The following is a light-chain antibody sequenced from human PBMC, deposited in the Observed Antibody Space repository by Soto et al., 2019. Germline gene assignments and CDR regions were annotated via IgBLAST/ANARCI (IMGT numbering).Light chain of an antibody. CDR1: SDDIGDYDY. CDR2: DVS. J-gene: IGLJ1*01. Sequence: QPVLTQPASVSGSPGQSITISCIGTSDDIGDYDYFSWYQQHPLKVPKVIIYDVSNRPSGISYRFSGTKSANTASLTVSGLQAEDEADYYCCSYTRSGTLIFGTGTKLTVL. CDR3: CSYTRSGTLI. V-gene: IGLV2-14*03.